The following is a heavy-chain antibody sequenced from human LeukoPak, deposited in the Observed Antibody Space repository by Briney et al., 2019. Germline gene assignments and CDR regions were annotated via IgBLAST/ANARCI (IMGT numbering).Heavy chain of an antibody. V-gene: IGHV4-4*07. D-gene: IGHD5-24*01. CDR1: GGSISSYY. Sequence: SETLSLTCTVSGGSISSYYWSWIRQPAGKGLEWIGRIYTSGSTNYNPSLKSRVTMSVDTSKNQFSLKLSSVTAADTAVYYCARDRIEMTTINSWYFDLWGRGTLVTVSS. CDR2: IYTSGST. CDR3: ARDRIEMTTINSWYFDL. J-gene: IGHJ2*01.